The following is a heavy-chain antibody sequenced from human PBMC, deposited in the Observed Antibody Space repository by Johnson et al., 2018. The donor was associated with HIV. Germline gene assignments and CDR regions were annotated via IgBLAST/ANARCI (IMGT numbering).Heavy chain of an antibody. CDR2: ISGSGCST. CDR1: GFTFSSYA. D-gene: IGHD6-19*01. J-gene: IGHJ3*02. Sequence: VQLLESGGGLVQPGGSLRLSCAASGFTFSSYAMSWVRQAPGKGLEWVSSISGSGCSTYHADSVRGRFTISRDNSKNTLYLQMNSLRAEDTAVYYCAKDLSSGWSAFDIWGQGTMVTVSS. V-gene: IGHV3-23*01. CDR3: AKDLSSGWSAFDI.